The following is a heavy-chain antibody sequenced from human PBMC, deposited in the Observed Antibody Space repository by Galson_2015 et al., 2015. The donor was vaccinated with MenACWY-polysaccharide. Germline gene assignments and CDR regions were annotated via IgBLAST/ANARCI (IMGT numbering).Heavy chain of an antibody. CDR3: AGIPSRMTSFGWFGP. Sequence: TLSLTCNVSGGSISSSGYHWTWIRQHPRKGLEWIGYIFNRGGTKTNPSLESRVTVSADRSKNQFSLKLSSVTAADTAVYYCAGIPSRMTSFGWFGPWGQGTLVTVSS. CDR1: GGSISSSGYH. D-gene: IGHD3-3*01. V-gene: IGHV4-31*03. J-gene: IGHJ5*02. CDR2: IFNRGGT.